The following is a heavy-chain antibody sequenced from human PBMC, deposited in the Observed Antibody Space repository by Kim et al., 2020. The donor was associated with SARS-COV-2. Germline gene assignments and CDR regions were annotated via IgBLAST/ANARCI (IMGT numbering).Heavy chain of an antibody. CDR3: AIGPPSIAVAGTFAT. D-gene: IGHD6-19*01. Sequence: SVKVSCKASGGTFSSYAISWVRQAPGQGLEWMGGIIPIFGTANYAQKFQGRVTITADESTSTAYMELSSLRSEDTAVYYCAIGPPSIAVAGTFATWGQGTLVTVSS. V-gene: IGHV1-69*13. J-gene: IGHJ5*02. CDR2: IIPIFGTA. CDR1: GGTFSSYA.